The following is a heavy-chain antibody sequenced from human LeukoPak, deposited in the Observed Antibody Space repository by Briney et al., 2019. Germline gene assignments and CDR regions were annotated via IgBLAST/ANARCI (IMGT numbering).Heavy chain of an antibody. V-gene: IGHV3-23*01. CDR3: AKENWGYNWKYDSSGSGINY. D-gene: IGHD3-22*01. CDR2: ISGGGGST. Sequence: SGGSLRLSCAASGFTFSSYAMSWVRQAPGKGLEWVSTISGGGGSTYYSDSVKGRFTISRDNSKNTLYLQMNSLRAEDTAIYYCAKENWGYNWKYDSSGSGINYWGQGTLVTFSS. J-gene: IGHJ4*02. CDR1: GFTFSSYA.